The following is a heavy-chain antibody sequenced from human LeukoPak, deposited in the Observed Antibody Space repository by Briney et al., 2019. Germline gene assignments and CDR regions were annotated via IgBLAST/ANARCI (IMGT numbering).Heavy chain of an antibody. Sequence: PSETLSLTCTVSGGSISSSSYYWGWLRQPPGKGLEWIGSIYYSGSTYYNPSLKSRVTISVDTSKNQFSLKLSSVTAADTAVYYCARVRGMIQLWIFDYWGQGTLVTVSS. J-gene: IGHJ4*02. CDR1: GGSISSSSYY. CDR2: IYYSGST. D-gene: IGHD5-18*01. CDR3: ARVRGMIQLWIFDY. V-gene: IGHV4-39*07.